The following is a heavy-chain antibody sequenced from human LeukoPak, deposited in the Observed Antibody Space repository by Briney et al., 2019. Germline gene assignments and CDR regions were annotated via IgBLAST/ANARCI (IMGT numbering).Heavy chain of an antibody. V-gene: IGHV4-61*02. Sequence: PSETLSLTCTVSGGSISSGSYYWSWIRQPAGKGLEWIGRIYTSGSTNYNPSLKSRVTISVDTSKNQFSLKLSSVPAADTAVYYCARSGLTYYYDSSGYYYLGYWGQGTLVTVSS. CDR3: ARSGLTYYYDSSGYYYLGY. CDR2: IYTSGST. D-gene: IGHD3-22*01. J-gene: IGHJ4*02. CDR1: GGSISSGSYY.